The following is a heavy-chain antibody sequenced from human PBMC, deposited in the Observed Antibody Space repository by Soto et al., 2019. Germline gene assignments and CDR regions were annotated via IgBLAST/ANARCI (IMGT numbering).Heavy chain of an antibody. CDR3: ARGGTYHGFDT. V-gene: IGHV1-2*02. CDR1: VYTFTCYY. J-gene: IGHJ3*02. Sequence: XSVKVSCKDSVYTFTCYYIHWVRQAPGQGLEWMGWIIPHSGGTKFAQKFQGRVTMTRDTSISTAYMELSRPNYDDTAMYYCARGGTYHGFDTWGQGTMVTVSS. CDR2: IIPHSGGT. D-gene: IGHD1-26*01.